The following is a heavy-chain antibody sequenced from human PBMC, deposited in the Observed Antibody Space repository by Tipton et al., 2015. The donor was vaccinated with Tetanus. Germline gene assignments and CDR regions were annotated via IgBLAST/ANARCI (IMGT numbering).Heavy chain of an antibody. D-gene: IGHD6-13*01. CDR3: AGVTAQRTELYFDH. CDR1: GFRFSDHY. J-gene: IGHJ4*02. Sequence: LRLSCAVSGFRFSDHYMDWVRQAPGKGLELIGYIYYSGTSYISPSLTRRVSIAVDTSRNQFSLNLTSVTVADTAVYFCAGVTAQRTELYFDHWGQGTLVTVSS. V-gene: IGHV4-31*02. CDR2: IYYSGTS.